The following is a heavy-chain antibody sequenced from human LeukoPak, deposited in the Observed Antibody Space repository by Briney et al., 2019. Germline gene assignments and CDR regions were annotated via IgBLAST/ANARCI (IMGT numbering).Heavy chain of an antibody. D-gene: IGHD3-3*01. CDR2: IWYDGSNK. Sequence: GGSLRLSCAAYGFTFSSYGMHWVRQAPGKGLEWVAVIWYDGSNKYYADSVKGRFTISRDNSKNTLCLQMNSLRAEDTAVYYCARSYHDFWSGRRDDAFDIWGQGTMVTVSS. V-gene: IGHV3-33*01. J-gene: IGHJ3*02. CDR3: ARSYHDFWSGRRDDAFDI. CDR1: GFTFSSYG.